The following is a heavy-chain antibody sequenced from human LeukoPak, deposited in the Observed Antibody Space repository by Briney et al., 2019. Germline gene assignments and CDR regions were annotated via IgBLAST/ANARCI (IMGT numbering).Heavy chain of an antibody. D-gene: IGHD3-10*01. CDR2: IYSGGST. Sequence: GGSLRLSCAASGFTVSSNYMSWVRQAPGKGLEWVSVIYSGGSTYYADSVKGRFTISRDNSKNTLYLQMNSLRAEDTAVYYCAKAGLLLWFGELLSYYFDYWGQGTLVTVSS. CDR1: GFTVSSNY. J-gene: IGHJ4*02. CDR3: AKAGLLLWFGELLSYYFDY. V-gene: IGHV3-53*01.